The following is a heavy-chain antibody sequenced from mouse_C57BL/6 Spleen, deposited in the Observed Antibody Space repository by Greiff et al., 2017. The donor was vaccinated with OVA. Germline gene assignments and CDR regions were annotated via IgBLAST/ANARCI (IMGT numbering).Heavy chain of an antibody. CDR2: INYDGSST. J-gene: IGHJ2*01. D-gene: IGHD4-1*01. CDR3: ARANWDVETDFYFDY. Sequence: EVMLVESEGGLVQPGRSMKLSCTASGFTFSDYYMAWVRQVPEKGLEWVANINYDGSSTYYLDSLKSRFIISRDNAKNILYLQMSSLKSEDTATYYCARANWDVETDFYFDYWGQGTTLTVSS. V-gene: IGHV5-16*01. CDR1: GFTFSDYY.